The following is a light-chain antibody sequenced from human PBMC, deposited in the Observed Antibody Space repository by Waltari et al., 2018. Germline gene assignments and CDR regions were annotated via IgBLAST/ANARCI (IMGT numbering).Light chain of an antibody. Sequence: QSVLTQPPSVSAAPGQRVTISCSGGSSNIGNNYVSWYRQFPGTAPKLLIYENTARPSGIPGRFSGSKSGTSATLDITGLQAGDEADDYCCTWDSSLSGAVFGGGTHLTVL. CDR3: CTWDSSLSGAV. CDR1: SSNIGNNY. J-gene: IGLJ7*01. V-gene: IGLV1-51*02. CDR2: ENT.